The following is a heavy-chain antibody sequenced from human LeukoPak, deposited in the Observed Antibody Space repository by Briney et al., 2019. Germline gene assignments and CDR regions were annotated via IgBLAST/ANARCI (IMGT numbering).Heavy chain of an antibody. V-gene: IGHV4-39*01. CDR1: GGSISSSSYY. D-gene: IGHD1-26*01. Sequence: KSSETLSLTCTVSGGSISSSSYYWGWIRQPPGKGLEWIESIYYSGSTYYNPSLKSRVTMSVDTSKNQFSLKLSSVTAADTAVYYCARRSSGATRYYFDYWGQGTLVTVSS. J-gene: IGHJ4*02. CDR2: IYYSGST. CDR3: ARRSSGATRYYFDY.